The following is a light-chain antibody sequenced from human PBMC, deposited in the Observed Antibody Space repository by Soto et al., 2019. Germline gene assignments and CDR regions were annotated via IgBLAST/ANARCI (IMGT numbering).Light chain of an antibody. CDR1: QILLHSNGYNY. V-gene: IGKV2-28*01. J-gene: IGKJ4*01. Sequence: DIVMTQSPLSLPVTPGEPASISCRSSQILLHSNGYNYLDWYLQKPGQSPQLLIYLGSNRASGVPDRFSGSGSGTDFTLKISRVEAEDVGVYYCMQALQTPTFGGGTKVAIK. CDR2: LGS. CDR3: MQALQTPT.